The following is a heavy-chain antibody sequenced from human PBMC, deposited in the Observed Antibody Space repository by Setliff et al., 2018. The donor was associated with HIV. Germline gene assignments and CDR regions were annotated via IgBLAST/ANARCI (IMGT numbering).Heavy chain of an antibody. J-gene: IGHJ5*02. CDR3: ARSSLHCGGGSCYLTWFDP. D-gene: IGHD2-15*01. CDR2: INHSANT. CDR1: GGSFSGNY. V-gene: IGHV4-34*01. Sequence: PLETLSLTCAVYGGSFSGNYWNWIRQPPGKGLEWIGEINHSANTNYSPSLKSRVTISVDTSKNQFSLKLNSVTAADTAVYYCARSSLHCGGGSCYLTWFDPWGQGTLVTVSS.